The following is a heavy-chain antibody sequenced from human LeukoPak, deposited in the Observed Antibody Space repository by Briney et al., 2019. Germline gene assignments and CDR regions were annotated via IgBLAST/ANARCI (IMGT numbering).Heavy chain of an antibody. D-gene: IGHD6-6*01. V-gene: IGHV3-23*01. Sequence: PGGSLRLSCAASGFTFGSYAMSWVRQAPGKGLEWVSAISGSGGSTYYADSVKGRFTISRDNSKNTLYLQMNSLRAEDTAVYYCAKDRLEGSDFDYWGQGTLVTVSS. CDR3: AKDRLEGSDFDY. CDR2: ISGSGGST. J-gene: IGHJ4*02. CDR1: GFTFGSYA.